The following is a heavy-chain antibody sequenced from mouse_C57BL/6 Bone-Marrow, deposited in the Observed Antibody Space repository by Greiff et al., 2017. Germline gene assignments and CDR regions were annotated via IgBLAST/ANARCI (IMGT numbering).Heavy chain of an antibody. CDR2: INPGSGGT. CDR1: GYAFTNYL. V-gene: IGHV1-54*01. Sequence: VQLQQSGAELVRPGTSVKVSCKASGYAFTNYLIEWVKQRPGQGLEWIGVINPGSGGTNYNEKFKGKATLTADKSSSTAYMQLSSLTSEDSAVYFCARGGVYYDYDLDYFDYWGQGTTLTVSS. CDR3: ARGGVYYDYDLDYFDY. J-gene: IGHJ2*01. D-gene: IGHD2-4*01.